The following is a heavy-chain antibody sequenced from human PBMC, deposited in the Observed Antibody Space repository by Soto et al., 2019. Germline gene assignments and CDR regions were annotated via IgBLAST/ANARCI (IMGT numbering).Heavy chain of an antibody. CDR3: ARDTGYTFGSLNY. J-gene: IGHJ4*02. D-gene: IGHD5-18*01. Sequence: HVELVQSGADVKKPGASVTISCKASGYTFTDYALHWVRQAPGQRLEWMGWMNAGVGNTLYSQKFQGRVTITRDTSASTAYMELNSLKSEDTAIYYCARDTGYTFGSLNYWGPGTLVTVSS. CDR1: GYTFTDYA. CDR2: MNAGVGNT. V-gene: IGHV1-3*01.